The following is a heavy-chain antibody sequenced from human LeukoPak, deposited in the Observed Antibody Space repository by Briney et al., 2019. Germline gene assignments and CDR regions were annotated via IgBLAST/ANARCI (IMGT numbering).Heavy chain of an antibody. J-gene: IGHJ4*02. Sequence: SVKVSCKASGYTFTDYYMHWVRQAPGRGFEWMGWINPNDGDTNYAQKFQGRVTMTRDTSISTAHMEVSRLRSDDTAVYYCARANFLYCSSTTCLFDYWGQGTLVTVSS. D-gene: IGHD2-2*01. CDR3: ARANFLYCSSTTCLFDY. CDR1: GYTFTDYY. V-gene: IGHV1-2*02. CDR2: INPNDGDT.